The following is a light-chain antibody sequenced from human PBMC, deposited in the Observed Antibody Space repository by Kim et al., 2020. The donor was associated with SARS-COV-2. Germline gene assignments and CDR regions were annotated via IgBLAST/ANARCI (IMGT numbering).Light chain of an antibody. Sequence: GQSVTLSCPGASSAVGRYNRVSWYQQPPGTAPKLIIYEVSNRPSGVPDRFSGSKSGNTASLTISGLQAQDEADYYCSSYTDTNTLIFGGGTQLTVL. CDR3: SSYTDTNTLI. CDR1: SSAVGRYNR. J-gene: IGLJ2*01. V-gene: IGLV2-18*02. CDR2: EVS.